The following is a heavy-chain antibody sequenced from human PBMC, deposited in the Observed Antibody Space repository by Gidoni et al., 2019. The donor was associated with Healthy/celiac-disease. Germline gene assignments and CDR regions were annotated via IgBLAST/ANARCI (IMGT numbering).Heavy chain of an antibody. CDR3: ARTDDGGNSEDY. V-gene: IGHV2-26*01. D-gene: IGHD4-17*01. J-gene: IGHJ4*02. Sequence: QVTLKESGPVLVTPTETLTLTCTVSGFSLSNARMGVSWIRQPPGKALEWLAHIFSNDEKSYSTSLKSRLTISKDTSKSQVVLTMTNMDPVDTATYYCARTDDGGNSEDYWGQGTLVTVSS. CDR1: GFSLSNARMG. CDR2: IFSNDEK.